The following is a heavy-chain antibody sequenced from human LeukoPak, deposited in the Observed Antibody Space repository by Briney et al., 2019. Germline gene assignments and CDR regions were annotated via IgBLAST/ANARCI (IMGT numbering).Heavy chain of an antibody. CDR2: INHSGST. D-gene: IGHD5-18*01. J-gene: IGHJ4*02. Sequence: SETLSLTCAVYGGSFSGYYWSWIRQPPGKGLDWIGEINHSGSTNYNPSLKSRVTISVDTSKNQFSLKLSSVTAADTAVYNCARRRGYSYCFGYWGQGTLVTVSS. V-gene: IGHV4-34*01. CDR1: GGSFSGYY. CDR3: ARRRGYSYCFGY.